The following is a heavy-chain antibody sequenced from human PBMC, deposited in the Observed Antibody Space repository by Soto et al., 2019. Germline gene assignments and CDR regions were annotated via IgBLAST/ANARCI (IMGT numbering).Heavy chain of an antibody. V-gene: IGHV1-46*01. J-gene: IGHJ4*01. CDR1: GYTFIDYY. CDR2: INPSGGST. CDR3: ARARRWLQSHFDY. D-gene: IGHD5-12*01. Sequence: ASVKVSCKTSGYTFIDYYIHWVRQAPGQGLEWMGIINPSGGSTSYTQKFQGRVTMTMDTSTSTVYMELSSLRSDDTAVFYCARARRWLQSHFDYWGLGTLVTVSS.